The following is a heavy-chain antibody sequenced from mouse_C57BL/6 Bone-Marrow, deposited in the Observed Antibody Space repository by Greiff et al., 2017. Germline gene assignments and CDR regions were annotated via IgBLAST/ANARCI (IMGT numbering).Heavy chain of an antibody. CDR2: INPNYGTT. CDR1: GYSFTDYN. CDR3: ATRWLQFTDYFDY. D-gene: IGHD2-3*01. V-gene: IGHV1-39*01. J-gene: IGHJ2*01. Sequence: VQLQQSGPELVKPGASVKISCKASGYSFTDYNMNWVKQSNGKSLEWIGVINPNYGTTSYNQKFKGKATLTVDQSSSTAYMQLNSLTSEYSAVYYCATRWLQFTDYFDYWGQGTTLTVSS.